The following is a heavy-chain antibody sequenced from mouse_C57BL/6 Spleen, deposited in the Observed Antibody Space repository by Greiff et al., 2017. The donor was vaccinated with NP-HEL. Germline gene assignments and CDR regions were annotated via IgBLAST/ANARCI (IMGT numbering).Heavy chain of an antibody. V-gene: IGHV1-69*01. D-gene: IGHD2-3*01. Sequence: VQLQQSGAELVMPGASVKLSCKASGYTFTSYWMHWVKQRPGQGLEWIGEIDPSDSYTNYNQKFKGKSTLTVDKSSSTAYMQLSSLTSEDSAVYYCARYDGGYYGDYAMDYWGQGTSVTVSS. CDR3: ARYDGGYYGDYAMDY. CDR2: IDPSDSYT. CDR1: GYTFTSYW. J-gene: IGHJ4*01.